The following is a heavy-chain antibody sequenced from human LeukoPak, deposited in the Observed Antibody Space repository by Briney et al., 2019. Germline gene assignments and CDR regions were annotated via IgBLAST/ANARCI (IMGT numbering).Heavy chain of an antibody. J-gene: IGHJ4*02. CDR1: GFTFSDFA. Sequence: GGSLRLSCAASGFTFSDFAMSWVRQPPGKGLEWVSAIEGTGGGTFNADSVKGRFTISRDNSKNTLYLQMSSLRAEDTAVYYYAKDRPGGFYDWSQGTLVTVSS. V-gene: IGHV3-23*01. CDR2: IEGTGGGT. CDR3: AKDRPGGFYD. D-gene: IGHD3-3*01.